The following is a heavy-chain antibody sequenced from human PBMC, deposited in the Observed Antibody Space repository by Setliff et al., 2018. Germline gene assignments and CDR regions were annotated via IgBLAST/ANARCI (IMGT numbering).Heavy chain of an antibody. CDR2: IHYSGST. V-gene: IGHV4-59*08. D-gene: IGHD3-10*01. Sequence: SETLSLTCTVSGGSISTYYWSWIRQPPEKGLEWIAYIHYSGSTNYNPSLKSRVTISVDTSKNQFSLKLSSVTAADTAVYYCARHKSNGSGSYPSLYMDVWGKGIMVTVSS. CDR3: ARHKSNGSGSYPSLYMDV. CDR1: GGSISTYY. J-gene: IGHJ6*03.